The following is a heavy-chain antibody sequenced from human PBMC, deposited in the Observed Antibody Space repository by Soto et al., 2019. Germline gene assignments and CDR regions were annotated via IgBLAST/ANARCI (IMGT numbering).Heavy chain of an antibody. J-gene: IGHJ6*02. CDR2: ISYDGSNK. Sequence: GGSLRLSCAASGFTFSSYAMHRVHQAPGKGLEWVAVISYDGSNKYCADSVKGRFTISRGNSKNTLYLQMDSLRAEDTAVYYCPRDLGSSSWYRVSYYYYYGMDVWGQGTTVTVSS. V-gene: IGHV3-30-3*01. D-gene: IGHD6-13*01. CDR1: GFTFSSYA. CDR3: PRDLGSSSWYRVSYYYYYGMDV.